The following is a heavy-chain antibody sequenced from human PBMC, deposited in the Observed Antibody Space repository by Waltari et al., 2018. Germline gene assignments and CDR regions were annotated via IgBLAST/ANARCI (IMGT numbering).Heavy chain of an antibody. CDR3: TRGATGVHVGRRYYVGH. J-gene: IGHJ4*02. D-gene: IGHD3-3*01. Sequence: QGQLVQSGAEVKKPGASVKVSCKESGYTFTTYDINWVRQTTGQGLEWMGWVNPVSGNTVDAQTFQSRVSMTSDTSINTAYMELSSLTSEDTAVYYCTRGATGVHVGRRYYVGHWGQGTPVTVSS. CDR1: GYTFTTYD. CDR2: VNPVSGNT. V-gene: IGHV1-8*01.